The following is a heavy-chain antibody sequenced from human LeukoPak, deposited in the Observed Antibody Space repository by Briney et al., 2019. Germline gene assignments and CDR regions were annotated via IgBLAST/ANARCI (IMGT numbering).Heavy chain of an antibody. D-gene: IGHD6-6*01. CDR1: GGSISSYY. Sequence: PSETLSLTCTVSGGSISSYYWSWIRQPPGKGLEWIGYIYYSGTTNYNPSLKSRVTISVDTSKNQFSLKLSSVTAADTAVYYCAREPGIAARRKGFDYWGQGTLVTVSS. V-gene: IGHV4-59*01. J-gene: IGHJ4*02. CDR3: AREPGIAARRKGFDY. CDR2: IYYSGTT.